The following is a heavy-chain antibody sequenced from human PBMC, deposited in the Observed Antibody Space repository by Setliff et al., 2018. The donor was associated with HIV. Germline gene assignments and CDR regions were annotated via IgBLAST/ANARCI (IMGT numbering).Heavy chain of an antibody. D-gene: IGHD2-21*01. Sequence: SETLSLTCTVSGGSISSSSYYWGWIRQPPGKGLEWLGTIYYSESTYYNPSLKSRVTLSVDTPKNQFSLKLSSVTAADTAVYYCARHDSRGPRSAFDLWGRGTMVTVSS. CDR2: IYYSEST. J-gene: IGHJ3*01. V-gene: IGHV4-39*01. CDR1: GGSISSSSYY. CDR3: ARHDSRGPRSAFDL.